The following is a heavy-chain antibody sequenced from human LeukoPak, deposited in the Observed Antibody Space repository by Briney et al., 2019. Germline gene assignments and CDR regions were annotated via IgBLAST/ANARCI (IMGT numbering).Heavy chain of an antibody. CDR3: AELGITMIGGV. V-gene: IGHV3-21*01. CDR1: GFIFSNYN. CDR2: ISDSSSYI. J-gene: IGHJ6*04. Sequence: GGSLRLSCVASGFIFSNYNMNWVRQAPGKGLEWVSCISDSSSYIYYADSVKGRFTISRDNAKNSLYLQMNSLRAEDTAVYYCAELGITMIGGVWGKGTTVTISS. D-gene: IGHD3-10*02.